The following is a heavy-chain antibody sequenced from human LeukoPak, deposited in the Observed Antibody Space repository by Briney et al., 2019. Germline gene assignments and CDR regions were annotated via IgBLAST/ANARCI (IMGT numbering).Heavy chain of an antibody. CDR2: IYTSGST. CDR3: ARASPIRPWGQQGSFDY. J-gene: IGHJ4*02. V-gene: IGHV4-59*10. CDR1: GGPFSGNYY. Sequence: SETLSLTCAVYGGPFSGNYYWSWIRQPAGKGLEWIGRIYTSGSTNYNPSLKSRVTISVDTSKNQFSLKLSSVTAADTAEYYCARASPIRPWGQQGSFDYWGQGTLVTVSS. D-gene: IGHD3-16*01.